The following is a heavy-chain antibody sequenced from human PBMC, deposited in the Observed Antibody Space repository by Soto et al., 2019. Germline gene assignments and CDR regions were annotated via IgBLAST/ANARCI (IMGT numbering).Heavy chain of an antibody. V-gene: IGHV3-11*06. CDR3: ARDPNGMDV. CDR2: ISAYSTYT. CDR1: GFTFSDYY. Sequence: VQLMASGGGLVKPGGSLRLSCAASGFTFSDYYMSWIRQAPGKGLEWVSYISAYSTYTNYADSVKGRFSISRDNADNSLYLQMNSLRADDTGVYYCARDPNGMDVWGQGTTVTVSS. J-gene: IGHJ6*02.